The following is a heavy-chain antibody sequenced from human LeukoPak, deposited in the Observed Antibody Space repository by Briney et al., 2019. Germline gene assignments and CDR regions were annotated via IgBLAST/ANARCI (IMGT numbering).Heavy chain of an antibody. CDR2: ISSSSSTI. Sequence: GGSVRLSCAASGFTFSTYSMNWVRQAPGKGLEWVSYISSSSSTIYYADSVKGRFTISRDNAKTSLYLQMNSLRDEDTAVYYCARDQSLSGYHFDYWGQGTLVTVSS. V-gene: IGHV3-48*02. CDR3: ARDQSLSGYHFDY. CDR1: GFTFSTYS. D-gene: IGHD5-18*01. J-gene: IGHJ4*02.